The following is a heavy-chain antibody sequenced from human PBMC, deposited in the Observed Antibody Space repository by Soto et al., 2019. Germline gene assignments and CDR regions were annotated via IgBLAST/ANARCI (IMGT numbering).Heavy chain of an antibody. J-gene: IGHJ5*01. D-gene: IGHD6-19*01. CDR1: GYTFTSRY. Sequence: QVQLVQTGAEVRKPGASVKVSCKTSGYTFTSRYLHWVRQGPGQGLEWMGKIDPRGGGDRYAQKFQGRLTIIPDASTETVYMELNRLTFEDTAVYYCARGDVSSSGWNLASWGQGTLVTVSS. V-gene: IGHV1-46*03. CDR2: IDPRGGGD. CDR3: ARGDVSSSGWNLAS.